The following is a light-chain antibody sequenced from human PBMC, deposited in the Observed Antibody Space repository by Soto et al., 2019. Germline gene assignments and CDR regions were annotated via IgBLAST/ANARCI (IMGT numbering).Light chain of an antibody. V-gene: IGKV1-33*01. J-gene: IGKJ2*01. CDR2: DAS. Sequence: DIQMTQSPSSLSASVGDRVTITCQASQDIINYLNWYQQKPGKAPKLLIYDASNLETGVPSRLSASGSGTDFTITISSLQPEDIATYYCQQYDNLPPFGQGTKLEIK. CDR3: QQYDNLPP. CDR1: QDIINY.